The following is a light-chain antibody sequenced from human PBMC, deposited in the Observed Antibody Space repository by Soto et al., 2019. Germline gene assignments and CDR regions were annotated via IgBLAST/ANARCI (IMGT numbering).Light chain of an antibody. J-gene: IGKJ5*01. CDR1: QSISNY. CDR2: DAS. Sequence: DIVLTQSPVTLSLSPGQGAALSCRASQSISNYLAWYQQKPGQAPRLLIYDASNRSAGTPDRFSGSGSVTDFTLTISSLEPEDFAVYYCQQRSNWPPSITFGQGTRLEIK. V-gene: IGKV3-11*01. CDR3: QQRSNWPPSIT.